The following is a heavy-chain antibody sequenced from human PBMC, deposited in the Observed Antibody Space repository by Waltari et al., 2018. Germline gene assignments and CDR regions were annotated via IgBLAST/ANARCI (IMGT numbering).Heavy chain of an antibody. CDR1: GLTFESHA. V-gene: IGHV3-30-3*01. CDR3: ARSTSQTGLSASAMDS. CDR2: MSFDGSDK. Sequence: QVQLVESGGGVVQPGRSLRRSFEASGLTFESHALHWVRQAPGKGREWVDFMSFDGSDKFYADAVKGRFTVSRENSKNTLYLQMNSLRREDTGIYYCARSTSQTGLSASAMDSWGQGTLVTVSS. D-gene: IGHD2-2*01. J-gene: IGHJ4*02.